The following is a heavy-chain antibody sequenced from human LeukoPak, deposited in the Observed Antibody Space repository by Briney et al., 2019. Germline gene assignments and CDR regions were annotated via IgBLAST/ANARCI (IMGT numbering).Heavy chain of an antibody. CDR2: ISSSSSTI. V-gene: IGHV3-48*04. Sequence: GGSLRLSCAASGFTFSSYSMNWVRRAPGKGLEWVSYISSSSSTIYYADSVKGRFTISRDNAKNSLYLQMNSLRAEDTAVYYCARVAKYYGSGSYHWGQGTLVTVSS. CDR1: GFTFSSYS. J-gene: IGHJ4*02. D-gene: IGHD3-10*01. CDR3: ARVAKYYGSGSYH.